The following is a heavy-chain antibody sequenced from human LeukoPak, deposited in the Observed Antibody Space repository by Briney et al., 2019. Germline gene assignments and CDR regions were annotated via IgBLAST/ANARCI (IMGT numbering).Heavy chain of an antibody. CDR3: ARDRLPSYSSGWYYYYGMDV. V-gene: IGHV3-53*01. CDR1: GFTVSSNY. D-gene: IGHD6-19*01. Sequence: GRSLRLSCAASGFTVSSNYMSWVRQAPGKGLEWVSVIYSGGSTYYADSVKGRFTISRDNSKNTLYLQMNSLRAEDTAVYYCARDRLPSYSSGWYYYYGMDVWGQGTTVTVSS. J-gene: IGHJ6*02. CDR2: IYSGGST.